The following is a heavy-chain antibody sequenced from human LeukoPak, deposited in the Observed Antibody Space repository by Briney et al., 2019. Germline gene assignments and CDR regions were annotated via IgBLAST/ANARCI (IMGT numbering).Heavy chain of an antibody. D-gene: IGHD3-10*01. CDR3: ARDHIPMVRENWFDP. J-gene: IGHJ5*02. Sequence: GGSLRLSCAASGFTFSSYAMHWVRQAPGKGLEWVAVISYDGSNKYYADSVKGRFTISRDTSKSTLYLQLNSLRPEDTAVYYCARDHIPMVRENWFDPWGQGTLVTVSS. V-gene: IGHV3-30-3*01. CDR1: GFTFSSYA. CDR2: ISYDGSNK.